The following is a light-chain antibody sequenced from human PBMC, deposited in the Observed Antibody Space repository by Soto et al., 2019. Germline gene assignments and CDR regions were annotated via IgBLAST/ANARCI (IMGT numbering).Light chain of an antibody. J-gene: IGLJ2*01. Sequence: QSALSQPASGSGSPGQSITISCTGTSSDVGGYNYVSWYQQHPGKAPKLIIYDVSNRPSGVSNRFSGSKSGNTASLTISGLQAEDEADYYCSSYTSSSTLVVFGGATKLSVL. CDR2: DVS. V-gene: IGLV2-14*01. CDR1: SSDVGGYNY. CDR3: SSYTSSSTLVV.